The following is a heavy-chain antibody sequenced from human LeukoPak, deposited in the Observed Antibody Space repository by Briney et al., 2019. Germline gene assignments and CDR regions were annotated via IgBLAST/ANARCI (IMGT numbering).Heavy chain of an antibody. D-gene: IGHD6-19*01. CDR2: IYSGGST. Sequence: GGSVRLSCAVSGFTVTTNSMSWVRQAPGKGLKWVSVIYSGGSTCYADSVEGRFTISRDYSKNTLYLQMNSLRAEDTAVYYCARDPGGWGNFVYWGQGTRLTVSS. CDR3: ARDPGGWGNFVY. CDR1: GFTVTTNS. J-gene: IGHJ4*02. V-gene: IGHV3-66*01.